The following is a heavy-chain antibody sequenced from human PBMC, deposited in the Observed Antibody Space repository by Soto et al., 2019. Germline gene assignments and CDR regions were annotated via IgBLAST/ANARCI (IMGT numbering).Heavy chain of an antibody. V-gene: IGHV2-5*02. CDR1: GFSLSTSGVG. Sequence: QITLKESGPTLVKPTQTLTLTCTFSGFSLSTSGVGVGWIRQPPGKALEWLALIYWDDDKRYSPSLKSRLTITKDTSKNQVVLTMTNMDPVDTATYYCAHSRGEQWLVESYFDYWGQGTLVTVSS. CDR3: AHSRGEQWLVESYFDY. CDR2: IYWDDDK. D-gene: IGHD6-19*01. J-gene: IGHJ4*02.